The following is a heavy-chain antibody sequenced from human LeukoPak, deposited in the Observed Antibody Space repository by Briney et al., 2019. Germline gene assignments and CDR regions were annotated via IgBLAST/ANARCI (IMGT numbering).Heavy chain of an antibody. J-gene: IGHJ4*02. CDR1: GFTFSSCG. D-gene: IGHD1/OR15-1a*01. V-gene: IGHV3-23*01. CDR3: ARTKWICDY. Sequence: GGSLRLSCAASGFTFSSCGMSWVRQAPGKGLEWVSGIGPSGSPTDYADSVKGRFTISRDNSKNTLYLQMNSLRPEDTAVYYRARTKWICDYWGQGTLVTVSS. CDR2: IGPSGSPT.